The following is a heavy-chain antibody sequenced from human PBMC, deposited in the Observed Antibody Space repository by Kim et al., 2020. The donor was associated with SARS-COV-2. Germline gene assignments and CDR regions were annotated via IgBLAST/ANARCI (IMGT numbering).Heavy chain of an antibody. CDR3: ARSSSSMISYYGMDV. CDR2: INAGNGNT. Sequence: ASVKVSCKASGYTFTSYAMHWVRQAPGQRLEWMGWINAGNGNTKYSQKFQGRVTITRDTSASTAYMELSSLRSEDTAVYYCARSSSSMISYYGMDVWGQGTTVTVSS. CDR1: GYTFTSYA. D-gene: IGHD6-13*01. V-gene: IGHV1-3*01. J-gene: IGHJ6*02.